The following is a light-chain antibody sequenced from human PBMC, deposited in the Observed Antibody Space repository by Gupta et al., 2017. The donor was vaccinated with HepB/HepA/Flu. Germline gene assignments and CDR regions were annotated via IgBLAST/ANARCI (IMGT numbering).Light chain of an antibody. CDR1: QSVSDSSNNRYY. CDR2: WAS. V-gene: IGKV4-1*01. Sequence: IVMSQSPNSLAVSLGERATINCKSSQSVSDSSNNRYYLAWYQQKPRHPPRLLIYWASTRESGVPDRFSGSGSATDFTLTISSLQAEDVAVYYCQQYDSFPSTFGQGTKVEIK. J-gene: IGKJ2*01. CDR3: QQYDSFPST.